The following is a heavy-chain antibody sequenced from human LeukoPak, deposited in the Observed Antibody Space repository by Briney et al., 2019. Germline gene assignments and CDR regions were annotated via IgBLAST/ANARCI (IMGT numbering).Heavy chain of an antibody. Sequence: ASVKVSCKASVYTFTSYYMHWVRQAPGQGLDWMGIINPSGGSTSYAQKFQGRVTMTRDMSTSTVYMELSSLRSEDTAVYYCTLGYCSSTSCLSWFDPWGQGTLVTVSS. CDR1: VYTFTSYY. CDR2: INPSGGST. D-gene: IGHD2-2*01. CDR3: TLGYCSSTSCLSWFDP. V-gene: IGHV1-46*03. J-gene: IGHJ5*02.